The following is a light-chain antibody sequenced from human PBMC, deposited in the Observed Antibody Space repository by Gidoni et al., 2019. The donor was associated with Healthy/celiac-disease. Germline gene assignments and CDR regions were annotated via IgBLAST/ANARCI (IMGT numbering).Light chain of an antibody. J-gene: IGKJ5*01. CDR1: QSISSY. Sequence: DIQMTKSPSSLSASVGDRVTITCRASQSISSYLNWYQQKPGKAPKLLIYAASSLPSGIPSRFSGSGSGTDFTLTISSLQPEDFATYYCQQSYSTPPTFGQGTRLEIK. V-gene: IGKV1-39*01. CDR2: AAS. CDR3: QQSYSTPPT.